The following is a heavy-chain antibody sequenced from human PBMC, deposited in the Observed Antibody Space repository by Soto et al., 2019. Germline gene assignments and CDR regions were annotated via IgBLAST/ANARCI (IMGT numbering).Heavy chain of an antibody. D-gene: IGHD4-17*01. V-gene: IGHV1-69*08. CDR3: ASEDYDDYYFDY. CDR2: IIPFVGTT. J-gene: IGHJ4*02. Sequence: QVQLVQSGAEVKKPGSSVKVSCKASGGTFSTYTFSWVRQAPGQGLEWMGRIIPFVGTTNYAQTFQGRVTITADKSTSTAYMELSSLRSEDTAVYYCASEDYDDYYFDYWGQGTLVTVSS. CDR1: GGTFSTYT.